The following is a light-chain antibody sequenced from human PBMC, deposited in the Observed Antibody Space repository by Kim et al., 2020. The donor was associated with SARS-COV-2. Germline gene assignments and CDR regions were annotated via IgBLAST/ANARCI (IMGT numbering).Light chain of an antibody. Sequence: VSISWTGGISNIGAGYDVDWYQQLRGTAPKLLIYANINRPSGVPDRFSASKSGASASLAITGLQAEDEADYYCQSYDSSLSGSRVFGGGTQLTVL. CDR3: QSYDSSLSGSRV. V-gene: IGLV1-40*01. CDR1: ISNIGAGYD. CDR2: ANI. J-gene: IGLJ2*01.